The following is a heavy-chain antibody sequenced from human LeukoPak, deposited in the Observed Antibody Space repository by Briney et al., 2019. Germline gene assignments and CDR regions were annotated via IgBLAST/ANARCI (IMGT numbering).Heavy chain of an antibody. D-gene: IGHD1-7*01. CDR2: ISTSSSTI. V-gene: IGHV3-48*04. J-gene: IGHJ3*02. Sequence: PGGSLRLSCAASGFTFSDYSMNWVRQAPGKGLEWVSYISTSSSTIYYADSVKGRFTISRDNAKNSLYLQMNSLRAEDTAVYYCARVITGTTGGGAFDIWGQGTMVTVSS. CDR1: GFTFSDYS. CDR3: ARVITGTTGGGAFDI.